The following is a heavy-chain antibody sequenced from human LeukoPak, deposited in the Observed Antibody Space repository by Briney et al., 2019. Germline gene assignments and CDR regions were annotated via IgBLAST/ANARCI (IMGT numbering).Heavy chain of an antibody. D-gene: IGHD3-10*01. V-gene: IGHV4-61*02. J-gene: IGHJ6*03. CDR2: IYISGST. CDR1: GGSISSGSYY. Sequence: SQTLSLTCTVSGGSISSGSYYWNWIRQPAGKGLEWIGRIYISGSTNYNPSLKSRVTISIDTSKNQFSLKLSSVTAADTAVYYCASAGMVRGPYYYYMDVWGKGTTVTVSS. CDR3: ASAGMVRGPYYYYMDV.